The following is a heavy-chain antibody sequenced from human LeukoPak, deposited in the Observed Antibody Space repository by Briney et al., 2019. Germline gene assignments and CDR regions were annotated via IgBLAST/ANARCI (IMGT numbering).Heavy chain of an antibody. CDR3: ASGQSPFFDP. V-gene: IGHV3-48*01. CDR2: ISGSSTTI. D-gene: IGHD2/OR15-2a*01. Sequence: GGSLRLSCAASGFTFSPYGMNWVRQAPGKGLEWVSYISGSSTTIYYADSVKGRFSISRDNAKNSLYLQMNSMRAEDTAVYYCASGQSPFFDPWGQGTLVTVSS. CDR1: GFTFSPYG. J-gene: IGHJ5*02.